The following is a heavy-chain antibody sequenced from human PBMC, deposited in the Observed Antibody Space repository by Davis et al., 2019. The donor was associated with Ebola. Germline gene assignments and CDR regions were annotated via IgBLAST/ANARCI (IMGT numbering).Heavy chain of an antibody. CDR3: ARDVAVAGTGLRY. V-gene: IGHV3-7*03. D-gene: IGHD6-19*01. Sequence: PGGSLRLSCAASGFTFSSYWMSWVRQAPGKGLEWVANIKQDGSEKYYVDSVKGRFTISRDNAKNSLYLQMNSLRAEDTAVYYCARDVAVAGTGLRYWGQGTLVTVSS. CDR2: IKQDGSEK. CDR1: GFTFSSYW. J-gene: IGHJ4*02.